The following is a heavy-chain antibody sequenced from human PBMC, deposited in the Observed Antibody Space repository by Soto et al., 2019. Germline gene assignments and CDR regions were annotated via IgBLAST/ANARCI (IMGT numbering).Heavy chain of an antibody. CDR1: GYTFTSYD. J-gene: IGHJ4*02. D-gene: IGHD3-22*01. CDR3: ASINYYDSTTGNY. V-gene: IGHV1-8*01. Sequence: GASVKVSCKASGYTFTSYDINWVRQATGQGLEWMGWMNPNSGNTGYAQKFQGRVTISVDTSKNQFSLKLSSVTAADTAVYYCASINYYDSTTGNYWGQGTLVTVSS. CDR2: MNPNSGNT.